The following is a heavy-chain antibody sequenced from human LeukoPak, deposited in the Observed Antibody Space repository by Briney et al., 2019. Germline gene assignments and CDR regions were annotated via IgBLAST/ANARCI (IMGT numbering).Heavy chain of an antibody. CDR1: GFTFSTYA. D-gene: IGHD3-3*01. CDR2: ISGSGGGT. Sequence: GGSLRLSCAASGFTFSTYAMSWVRQAAGKGLEWVSLISGSGGGTYYADSVKGRFTISRDNSKNTLYLQMNSLRAEDTAVYYCAKDYERFYYYMDVWGKGTTVTVSS. V-gene: IGHV3-23*01. CDR3: AKDYERFYYYMDV. J-gene: IGHJ6*03.